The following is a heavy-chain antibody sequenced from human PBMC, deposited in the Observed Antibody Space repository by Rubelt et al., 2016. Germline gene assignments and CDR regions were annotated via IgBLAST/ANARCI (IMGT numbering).Heavy chain of an antibody. J-gene: IGHJ3*02. D-gene: IGHD1-1*01. CDR3: ARDSSTGAFDI. CDR2: IYYSGST. V-gene: IGHV4-59*01. Sequence: QVQLQESGPGLVKPSETLSLTCTVSGGSISSYYWSWIRQPPGKGLEWIGYIYYSGSTNYNTSFKSGVTISVETSKNQYSLKLSSVTAADTAVYYCARDSSTGAFDIWGQGTMVTVSS. CDR1: GGSISSYY.